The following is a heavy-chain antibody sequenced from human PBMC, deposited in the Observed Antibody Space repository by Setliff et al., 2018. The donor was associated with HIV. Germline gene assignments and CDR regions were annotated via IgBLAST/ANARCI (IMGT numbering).Heavy chain of an antibody. CDR2: IYDSGVT. CDR1: GATISRHY. J-gene: IGHJ1*01. V-gene: IGHV4-59*11. Sequence: PSETLSLTCTVSGATISRHYWSWIRQSPGKGLEWIGTIYDSGVTKYNPSLKSRVSVSVDTSRSHLSLSLTSVTTADTAVYDCARGQWGTSAYYEFFQQWGQGSLVTVSS. CDR3: ARGQWGTSAYYEFFQQ. D-gene: IGHD3-3*01.